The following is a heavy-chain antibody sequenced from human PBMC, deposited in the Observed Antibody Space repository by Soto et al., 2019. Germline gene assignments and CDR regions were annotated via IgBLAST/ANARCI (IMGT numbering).Heavy chain of an antibody. CDR1: RFSFTNAW. CDR2: IKSKTDGGTA. V-gene: IGHV3-15*01. CDR3: STDIGIYGLDI. J-gene: IGHJ6*02. Sequence: EVQLVESGGGFVQPGGSLRLSCVASRFSFTNAWMSWVRQAPGKGPEWVGRIKSKTDGGTADYAAPVKGSFTISRDDSQNTRYLHMERLKTEGTAFYHCSTDIGIYGLDIWGQGTTVTVSS. D-gene: IGHD1-26*01.